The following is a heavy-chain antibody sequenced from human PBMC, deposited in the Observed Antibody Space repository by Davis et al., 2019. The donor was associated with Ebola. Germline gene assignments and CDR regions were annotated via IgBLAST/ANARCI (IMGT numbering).Heavy chain of an antibody. V-gene: IGHV4-39*02. CDR1: RGSISSSSYY. J-gene: IGHJ4*02. CDR3: VREVRQYGSGSHPNFIDY. Sequence: PSETLSLTCTVSRGSISSSSYYWGWIRQPPGKGLEWIGTKYYTGRTYYNPSLKSRVTLSVEKSKNQFSLKLSSVTAADTAVYYCVREVRQYGSGSHPNFIDYWDQGSLVIVSS. D-gene: IGHD3-10*01. CDR2: KYYTGRT.